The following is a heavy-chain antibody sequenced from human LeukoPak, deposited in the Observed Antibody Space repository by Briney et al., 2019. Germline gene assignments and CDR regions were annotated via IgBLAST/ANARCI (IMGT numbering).Heavy chain of an antibody. CDR1: GASIRSSY. D-gene: IGHD3-22*01. J-gene: IGHJ3*01. V-gene: IGHV3-7*01. CDR3: ARDVLFTLIEVVIHHHPFDV. CDR2: IKQDGSAT. Sequence: ETLSLTCTVSGASIRSSYWSWVRQAPGKGLEWVANIKQDGSATYYVDSVKGRFTISRDNTKNSLYLQMNGLRAEDSAVYYCARDVLFTLIEVVIHHHPFDVWGHGTVVTVSS.